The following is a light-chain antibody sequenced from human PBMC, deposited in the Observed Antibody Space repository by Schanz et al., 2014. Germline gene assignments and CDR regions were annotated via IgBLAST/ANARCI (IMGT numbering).Light chain of an antibody. CDR2: DAS. J-gene: IGKJ3*01. V-gene: IGKV3-20*01. CDR3: QQYGSPFT. CDR1: QSVSSN. Sequence: EIVMTQSPATLSVSPGERATLSCRASQSVSSNLAWYQQKPGQAPRLLIYDASNRATGIPDRFSGSGSGTDFTLTISRLEPEDFAVYYCQQYGSPFTFGPGTKVDIK.